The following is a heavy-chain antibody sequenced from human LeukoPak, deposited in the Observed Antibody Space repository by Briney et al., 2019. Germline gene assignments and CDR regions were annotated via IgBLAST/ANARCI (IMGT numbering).Heavy chain of an antibody. D-gene: IGHD6-19*01. J-gene: IGHJ4*02. V-gene: IGHV3-21*01. CDR2: ISSSSSYI. CDR3: ARDGDSGWYFDY. CDR1: GFTFSSYS. Sequence: GGSLRLSCAASGFTFSSYSMNWVHQAPGKGLEWVSSISSSSSYIYYADSVKGRFTISRDNAKNSLYLQMNSLRAEDTAVYYCARDGDSGWYFDYWGQGTLVTVSS.